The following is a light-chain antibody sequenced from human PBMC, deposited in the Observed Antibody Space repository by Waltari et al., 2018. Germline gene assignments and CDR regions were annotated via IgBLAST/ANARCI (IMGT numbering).Light chain of an antibody. CDR2: GKN. J-gene: IGLJ3*02. CDR3: SSRDSSGNHVL. Sequence: SSGLTQDPAVSVSLGQTARSTCQGACLTTNFATWYQQKPGHAPLLVMYGKNNRPSGIPDRFSGSIAEDTTSLTITGAQAEDEADYFCSSRDSSGNHVLFGGGTKLTVL. V-gene: IGLV3-19*01. CDR1: CLTTNF.